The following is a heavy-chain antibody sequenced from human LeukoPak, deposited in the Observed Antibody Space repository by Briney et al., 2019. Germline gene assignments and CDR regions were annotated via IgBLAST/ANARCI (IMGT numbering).Heavy chain of an antibody. CDR3: ARDRSIDY. CDR2: ISYDGSNK. V-gene: IGHV3-30*01. CDR1: GFTFSSYA. Sequence: GRSLRLSCAASGFTFSSYAMHWVRQAPGKGLEWVAVISYDGSNKYYADSVKGRFTISRDNSKNMLYLQMNSLRAEDTAVYYCARDRSIDYWGQGTLVTVSS. D-gene: IGHD5/OR15-5a*01. J-gene: IGHJ4*02.